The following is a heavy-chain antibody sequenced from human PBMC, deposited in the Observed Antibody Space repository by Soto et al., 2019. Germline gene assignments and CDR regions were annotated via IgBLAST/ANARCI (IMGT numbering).Heavy chain of an antibody. CDR3: ARYSNNWFQTEGMDV. CDR1: VDSITTYY. D-gene: IGHD6-13*01. V-gene: IGHV4-4*07. CDR2: IDASGNT. J-gene: IGHJ6*02. Sequence: SETLSLTCTVSVDSITTYYWSWIRQPAGKGLEWIGRIDASGNTNYNPSLNSRVTMSIDTSKKQFSLKLTSVTAADTAIYYCARYSNNWFQTEGMDVWGQVTTVTVSS.